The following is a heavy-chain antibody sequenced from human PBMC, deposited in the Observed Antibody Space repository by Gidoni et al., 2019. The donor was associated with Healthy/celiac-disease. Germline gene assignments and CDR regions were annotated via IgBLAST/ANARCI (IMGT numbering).Heavy chain of an antibody. J-gene: IGHJ6*02. Sequence: QVQLVESGGGLVKPGGSLRLSCAASGFTCSDYYMSWLRQAAGKGREWVSYSSSSSSYTNYADYVKGRFTISRDNAKNSLYLQMNSLRAEDTAVYYCARDHELLWFGELAPWGQGTTVTVSS. CDR1: GFTCSDYY. CDR3: ARDHELLWFGELAP. CDR2: SSSSSSYT. V-gene: IGHV3-11*06. D-gene: IGHD3-10*01.